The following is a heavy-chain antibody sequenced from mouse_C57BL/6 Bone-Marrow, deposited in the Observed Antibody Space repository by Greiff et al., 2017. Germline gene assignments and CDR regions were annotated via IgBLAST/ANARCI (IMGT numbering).Heavy chain of an antibody. D-gene: IGHD1-1*01. CDR3: ARSSPPGGSSSYWYFDV. CDR1: GYSFTGYY. Sequence: EVQLVESGPELVKPGASVKISCKASGYSFTGYYMNWVKQSPEKSLEWIGEINPSTGGTTYNQKFKAKATLTVDKSSSPAYLQLKGLTSEDSAVYYCARSSPPGGSSSYWYFDVWGTGTTVTVSA. CDR2: INPSTGGT. V-gene: IGHV1-42*01. J-gene: IGHJ1*03.